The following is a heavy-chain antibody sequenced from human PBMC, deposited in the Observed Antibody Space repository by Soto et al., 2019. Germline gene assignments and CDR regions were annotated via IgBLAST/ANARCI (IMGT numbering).Heavy chain of an antibody. J-gene: IGHJ6*03. D-gene: IGHD4-4*01. CDR3: ARSTVTTRDNYYYYYMDV. Sequence: QVQLQESGPGLVKPSETLSLTCTVSGGSISSYYWSWIRQPPGKGLEWIGYIYYSGSTNYNPSLKSRVTISVDTSKNQFSLKLSSVTAADTAVYYCARSTVTTRDNYYYYYMDVWGKGTTVTVSS. CDR2: IYYSGST. V-gene: IGHV4-59*01. CDR1: GGSISSYY.